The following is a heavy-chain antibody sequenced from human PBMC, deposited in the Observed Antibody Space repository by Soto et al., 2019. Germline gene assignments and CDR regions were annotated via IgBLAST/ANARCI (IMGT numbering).Heavy chain of an antibody. Sequence: ASVTVSCKASGYTFTGYYMHWVRQAPGQGLEWMGWINPNSGGTNYAQKFQGWVTMTRDTSISTAYMELSRLRSDDTAVYYCARGSPGGDYDYYYGMDVWGQGTTVTVSS. CDR1: GYTFTGYY. D-gene: IGHD2-21*02. J-gene: IGHJ6*02. V-gene: IGHV1-2*04. CDR3: ARGSPGGDYDYYYGMDV. CDR2: INPNSGGT.